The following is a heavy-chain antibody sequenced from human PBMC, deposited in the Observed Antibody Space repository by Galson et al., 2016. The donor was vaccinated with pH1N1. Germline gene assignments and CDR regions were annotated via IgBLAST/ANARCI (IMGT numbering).Heavy chain of an antibody. J-gene: IGHJ4*02. V-gene: IGHV5-51*01. CDR2: IYPEDSDS. Sequence: QSGAEVKKPGESLKISCQGSGYSFRNSWIGWVRQMPGKGLEWVGIIYPEDSDSRYRPSFEGQVTLSVDRSINTAYLQWSSLKASDTAMYYCARHTRYDIFPHSFYIDFWGQGTLVAVSS. D-gene: IGHD3-9*01. CDR3: ARHTRYDIFPHSFYIDF. CDR1: GYSFRNSW.